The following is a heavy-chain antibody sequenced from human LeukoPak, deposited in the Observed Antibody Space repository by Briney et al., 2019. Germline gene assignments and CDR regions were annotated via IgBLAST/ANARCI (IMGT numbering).Heavy chain of an antibody. Sequence: SETLSLTCTVSGGSISSYYWSWIRQPPGKGLEWIGYIYYSGSTYYNPSLKSRVTISVDTSKNQFSLKLSSVTAADTAVYYCARHFSGSYYLGDYWGQGTLVTVSS. J-gene: IGHJ4*02. D-gene: IGHD1-26*01. CDR3: ARHFSGSYYLGDY. CDR2: IYYSGST. CDR1: GGSISSYY. V-gene: IGHV4-59*08.